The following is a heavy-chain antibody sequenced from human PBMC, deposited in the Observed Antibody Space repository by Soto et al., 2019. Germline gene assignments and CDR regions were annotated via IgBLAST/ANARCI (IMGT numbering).Heavy chain of an antibody. CDR2: ISSSSSYI. CDR1: GFTFSSYS. J-gene: IGHJ1*01. CDR3: ARDGGDAEYFQH. V-gene: IGHV3-21*01. D-gene: IGHD2-21*02. Sequence: EVQLVESGGGLVKPGGSLRLSCAASGFTFSSYSINWVRQPPGKGLEWVSSISSSSSYIYYADSVKGRFTISRDNAKNSLYLQMNSLRAEDTAVYYCARDGGDAEYFQHWGQGTLVTVSS.